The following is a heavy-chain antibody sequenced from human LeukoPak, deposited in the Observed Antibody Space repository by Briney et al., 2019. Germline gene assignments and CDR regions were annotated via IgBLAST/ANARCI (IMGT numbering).Heavy chain of an antibody. CDR1: GFTFSSYS. CDR2: ISSSSSYI. CDR3: ARDTVTTVSYWFDP. J-gene: IGHJ5*02. Sequence: PGGSLRLSCAASGFTFSSYSMNWVRQAPGKGLEWVSSISSSSSYIYYADSVKGRFTISRDNAKNSLYLQMNSLRAEDTAVYYCARDTVTTVSYWFDPWGQGTLVTVSS. V-gene: IGHV3-21*01. D-gene: IGHD4-17*01.